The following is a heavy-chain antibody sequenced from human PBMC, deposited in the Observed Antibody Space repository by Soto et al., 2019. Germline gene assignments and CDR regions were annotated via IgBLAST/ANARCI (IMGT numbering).Heavy chain of an antibody. J-gene: IGHJ5*02. CDR3: ARGAEMSSLTKWFDP. CDR1: GFIFSDYY. CDR2: ISRDGNAI. D-gene: IGHD1-1*01. V-gene: IGHV3-11*01. Sequence: GSLRLDCAASGFIFSDYYMSWIRQAPGKGLEWLAYISRDGNAIFYADSVIGRFTVSRDNAKNSLFLQMDDLRAEDTAMFFCARGAEMSSLTKWFDPWGQGTLVTVSS.